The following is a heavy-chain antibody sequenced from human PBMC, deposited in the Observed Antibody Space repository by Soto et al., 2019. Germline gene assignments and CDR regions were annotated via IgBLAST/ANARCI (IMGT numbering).Heavy chain of an antibody. CDR2: IIPIFGTA. J-gene: IGHJ6*02. CDR1: GGTFSSYA. D-gene: IGHD6-6*01. V-gene: IGHV1-69*01. CDR3: ARDPSIAARHFYYGMDV. Sequence: VKVSCKGSGGTFSSYAISWVRHAPGQGLEWMGGIIPIFGTANYAQKFQGRVTITADESTSTAYMELSSLRSEDTAVYYCARDPSIAARHFYYGMDVWGQGTTVTVSS.